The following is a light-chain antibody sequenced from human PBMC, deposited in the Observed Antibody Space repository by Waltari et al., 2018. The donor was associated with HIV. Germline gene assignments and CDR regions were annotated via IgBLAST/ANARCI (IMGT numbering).Light chain of an antibody. V-gene: IGLV1-47*01. CDR3: VGWDSRLRGYV. Sequence: QSVLTQPPSASGAPGQRVTISCSGSSSNIENDNESWYQQFPGAAPKLLIYKETQRPSGVPDRFTGSKSGTSASLAIGGLRSDDEADYYCVGWDSRLRGYVFGAGTKVTVL. J-gene: IGLJ1*01. CDR1: SSNIENDN. CDR2: KET.